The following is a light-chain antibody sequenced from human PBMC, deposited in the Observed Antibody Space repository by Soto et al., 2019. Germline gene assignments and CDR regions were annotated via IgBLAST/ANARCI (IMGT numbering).Light chain of an antibody. Sequence: EIVLTQSPGTLSLSPGERATLSCRASQSVSSSYLAWYQQKPGQAPRLLIYGASSRATGIPDRFSGSGSGTDFTLTISRLEPEDFAVYYCQQYGSSSPTFGQGTKIEFK. V-gene: IGKV3-20*01. CDR2: GAS. J-gene: IGKJ1*01. CDR1: QSVSSSY. CDR3: QQYGSSSPT.